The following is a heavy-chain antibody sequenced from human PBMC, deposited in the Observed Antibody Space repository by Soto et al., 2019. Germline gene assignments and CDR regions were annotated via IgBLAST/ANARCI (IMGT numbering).Heavy chain of an antibody. CDR2: VSFDGNKK. J-gene: IGHJ4*02. V-gene: IGHV3-30*03. CDR3: NIFRHAVAGIKNFDY. D-gene: IGHD6-19*01. CDR1: GFSFSTYG. Sequence: GGSLRLSCAASGFSFSTYGMHWVRLAPGKGLEWVAVVSFDGNKKYYAESVKGRFTISRDNSKNTLDLQMDSLRVEDTVVYFCNIFRHAVAGIKNFDYWGKGTLVTVSS.